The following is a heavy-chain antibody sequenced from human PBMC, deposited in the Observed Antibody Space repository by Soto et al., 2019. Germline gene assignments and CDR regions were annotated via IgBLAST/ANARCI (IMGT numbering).Heavy chain of an antibody. CDR2: INPNSGGT. Sequence: GASVKVSCKASGYSFTGYYMHWVRQAPGQGLEWMGWINPNSGGTNYAQKFQGWVTMTRDTSISTAYMELSRLRSDDTAVYYCARRPNYCISTSCYPDAFDIWGQGTMVTVSS. V-gene: IGHV1-2*04. CDR3: ARRPNYCISTSCYPDAFDI. J-gene: IGHJ3*02. D-gene: IGHD2-2*01. CDR1: GYSFTGYY.